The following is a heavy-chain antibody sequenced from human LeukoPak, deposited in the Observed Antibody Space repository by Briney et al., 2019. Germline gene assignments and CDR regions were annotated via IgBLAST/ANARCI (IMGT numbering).Heavy chain of an antibody. CDR2: IYYSGSP. Sequence: PSETLSLTCTVSGGSISSSSYYWGWIRQPPGKGLEWIGSIYYSGSPYYNPSLKSRVTISVDTSKKQFSLKLSSVTAADTAVYYCARAWYDFWSGYYTGFDYWGQGTLVTVSS. D-gene: IGHD3-3*01. CDR1: GGSISSSSYY. V-gene: IGHV4-39*01. J-gene: IGHJ4*02. CDR3: ARAWYDFWSGYYTGFDY.